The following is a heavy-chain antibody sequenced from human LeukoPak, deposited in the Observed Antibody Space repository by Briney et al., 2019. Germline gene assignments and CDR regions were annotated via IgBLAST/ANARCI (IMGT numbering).Heavy chain of an antibody. CDR3: ASYPESSGNSH. Sequence: GGSLRLSCAAYGFTVSTNYMSWVRQAPGEGLEWVSSISGGSEDTYYADPVKGRFTISRDNSKTTLYLQMNSLRAEDTAVYYCASYPESSGNSHWGQGTMVTVSS. D-gene: IGHD3-10*01. CDR2: ISGGSEDT. V-gene: IGHV3-23*01. CDR1: GFTVSTNY. J-gene: IGHJ3*01.